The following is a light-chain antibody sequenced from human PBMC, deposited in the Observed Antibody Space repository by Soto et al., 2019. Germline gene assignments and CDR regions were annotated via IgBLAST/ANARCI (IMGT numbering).Light chain of an antibody. Sequence: DVQMTQSPSSLSASIGDRVTITCRASQSIGTSLNWYQQKPGKAPKHVFYGILNLQGGVPSRFSGSGSGTDFAHTISSLQPEDFAVYYCQQSYSTPPTFGQGTEVEMK. CDR2: GIL. J-gene: IGKJ2*01. V-gene: IGKV1-39*01. CDR3: QQSYSTPPT. CDR1: QSIGTS.